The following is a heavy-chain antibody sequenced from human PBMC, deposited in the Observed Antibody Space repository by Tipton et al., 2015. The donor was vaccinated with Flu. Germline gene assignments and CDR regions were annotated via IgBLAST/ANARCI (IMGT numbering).Heavy chain of an antibody. D-gene: IGHD5-18*01. CDR3: ARDLRGYRNY. V-gene: IGHV3-53*01. J-gene: IGHJ4*02. CDR2: IYSGGST. CDR1: GFTVSSNY. Sequence: SLRLSCAASGFTVSSNYMSWVRQAPGKGLEWVSVIYSGGSTYYADSVKGRFTIPRDNSKNTLYLQMNSLRAEDTAVYYCARDLRGYRNYWGQGTLVTVSS.